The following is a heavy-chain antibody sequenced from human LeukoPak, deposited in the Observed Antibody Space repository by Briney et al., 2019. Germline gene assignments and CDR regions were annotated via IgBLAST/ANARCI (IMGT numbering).Heavy chain of an antibody. CDR1: GFSLSSYW. CDR2: INHDGTDA. Sequence: GGSLRLSCAASGFSLSSYWMHWVRRAPGKGLVWVSRINHDGTDAIYADSVRGRFTISRDDAKNTLYLQLNRLRAEDTAMYYCTRARDYNSGSCPGVWGRGTLVTVSS. D-gene: IGHD3-10*01. V-gene: IGHV3-74*01. CDR3: TRARDYNSGSCPGV. J-gene: IGHJ4*02.